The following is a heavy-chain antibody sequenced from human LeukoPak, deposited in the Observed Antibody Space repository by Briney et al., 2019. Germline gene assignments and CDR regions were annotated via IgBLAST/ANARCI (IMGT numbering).Heavy chain of an antibody. CDR2: FDPEDGET. V-gene: IGHV1-24*01. CDR1: GYTFTGYY. J-gene: IGHJ4*02. D-gene: IGHD6-13*01. CDR3: ATEGLAAAGTPFDA. Sequence: ASVKVSCKASGYTFTGYYMHWVRQAPGKGLEWMGGFDPEDGETIYAQKFQGRVTMTEDTSTDTAYMELSSLRSEDTAVYYCATEGLAAAGTPFDAWGQGTLVTVSS.